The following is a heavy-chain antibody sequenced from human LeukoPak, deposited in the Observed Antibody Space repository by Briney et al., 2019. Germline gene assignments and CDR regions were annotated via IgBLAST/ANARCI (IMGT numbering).Heavy chain of an antibody. Sequence: ASVKVSCKASGYTFTGYYMHWVRQAPGQGLEWMGWINPNSGGTNYAQKFQGRVTMTRDTSISTAYMELSRLRSDDTAVYYCARDGGYGSGLRIFDYWGQGTLVTVPS. D-gene: IGHD3-10*01. CDR1: GYTFTGYY. J-gene: IGHJ4*02. CDR2: INPNSGGT. V-gene: IGHV1-2*02. CDR3: ARDGGYGSGLRIFDY.